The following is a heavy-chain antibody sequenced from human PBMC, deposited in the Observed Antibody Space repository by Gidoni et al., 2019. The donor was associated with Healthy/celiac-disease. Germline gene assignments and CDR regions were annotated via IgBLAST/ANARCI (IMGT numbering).Heavy chain of an antibody. Sequence: PGKGLEWVAVISYDGSNKSYAASVKGRFTISRDNSKNTLYLQMNSLRAGDTAVYYCEKGEDCGGDCYSPLDYYGMDVWGQGTTVTVSS. D-gene: IGHD2-21*02. V-gene: IGHV3-30*18. CDR2: ISYDGSNK. J-gene: IGHJ6*02. CDR3: EKGEDCGGDCYSPLDYYGMDV.